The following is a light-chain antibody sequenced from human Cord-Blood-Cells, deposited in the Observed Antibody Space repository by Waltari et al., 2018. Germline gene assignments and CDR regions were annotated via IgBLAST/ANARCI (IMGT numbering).Light chain of an antibody. CDR1: QSVLYSSNNKNY. CDR2: WAS. J-gene: IGKJ2*01. Sequence: DIVMTQSPDSLAVSLGDRATINCKSSQSVLYSSNNKNYLAWYQQKPGQPPKLLIYWASTRESGVPDRFSGSGSGTDFTLTISSLQAEDVAVYYCQQYYCTPYTFGQGTKLEIK. V-gene: IGKV4-1*01. CDR3: QQYYCTPYT.